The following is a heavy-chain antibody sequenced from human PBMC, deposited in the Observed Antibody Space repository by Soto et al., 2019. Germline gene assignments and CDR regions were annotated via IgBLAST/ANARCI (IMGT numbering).Heavy chain of an antibody. CDR2: MSSSGDSI. CDR3: ARVRFGQWGYAMDV. CDR1: GITFSDCY. J-gene: IGHJ6*02. V-gene: IGHV3-11*01. D-gene: IGHD3-10*01. Sequence: QVQLVESGGGLVKPGGSLRLSCAASGITFSDCYMNWIRQAPGKGLEWVSYMSSSGDSINYAGSVRGRFTVSRDNAKNSRYLQMNSLRAEATAMYYCARVRFGQWGYAMDVLGQGTTVTVSS.